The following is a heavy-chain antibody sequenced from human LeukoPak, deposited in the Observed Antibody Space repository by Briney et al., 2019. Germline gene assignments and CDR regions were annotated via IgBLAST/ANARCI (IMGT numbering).Heavy chain of an antibody. CDR1: GFTFSSYS. V-gene: IGHV3-21*01. D-gene: IGHD4-17*01. Sequence: GSLRLSCAASGFTFSSYSMNWVRQAPGKGLEWVSSISSSSSYIYYADSVKGRFTISRDNAKNSLYLQMNSLRAEDTAVYYCARDGENDYGDYGPQAFDIWGQGTMVTVSS. J-gene: IGHJ3*02. CDR2: ISSSSSYI. CDR3: ARDGENDYGDYGPQAFDI.